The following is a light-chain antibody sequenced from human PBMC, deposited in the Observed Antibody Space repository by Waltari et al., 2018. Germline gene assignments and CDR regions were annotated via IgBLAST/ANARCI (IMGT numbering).Light chain of an antibody. CDR2: DAS. V-gene: IGKV3-11*01. Sequence: EVVLTQSPATLSLSPGERATLSCRASQSVSDYLVWYQQKPGQAPRLLIYDASKRATDIPPRFSGSGSGTDFTRTISSLEPEDIAVYYCQHRSTWRHTFGGGTKVEIK. CDR1: QSVSDY. J-gene: IGKJ4*01. CDR3: QHRSTWRHT.